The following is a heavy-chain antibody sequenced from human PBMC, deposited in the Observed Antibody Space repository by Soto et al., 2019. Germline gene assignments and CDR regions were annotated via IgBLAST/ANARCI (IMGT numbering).Heavy chain of an antibody. J-gene: IGHJ4*02. D-gene: IGHD2-8*01. CDR3: ARDYCTNGVCYPDY. CDR2: ISAYNGNT. CDR1: GYTFTSYG. V-gene: IGHV1-18*01. Sequence: ASVKVSCKASGYTFTSYGISWVRQAPGQGLEWMGWISAYNGNTNYAQKLQGRVTMTTDTSTSTVYMELSSLRSDDTAVYYCARDYCTNGVCYPDYWGQGTLVTVSS.